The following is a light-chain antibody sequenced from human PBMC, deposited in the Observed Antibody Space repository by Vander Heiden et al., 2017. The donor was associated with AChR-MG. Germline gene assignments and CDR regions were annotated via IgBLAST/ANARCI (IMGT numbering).Light chain of an antibody. CDR3: QVWDSGSDQGV. CDR1: NLGSKS. V-gene: IGLV3-21*03. Sequence: SYVLTQPPSVSVAPGKTANITCGGNNLGSKSVHWYQHKPGQAPVLVVSDDSDRPSGIPERFSGSNSGNTATLTISRVEAGDEADYYCQVWDSGSDQGVFGGGTKLTVL. CDR2: DDS. J-gene: IGLJ3*02.